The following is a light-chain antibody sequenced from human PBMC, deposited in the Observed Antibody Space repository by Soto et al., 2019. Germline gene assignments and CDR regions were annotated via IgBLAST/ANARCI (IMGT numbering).Light chain of an antibody. Sequence: QSALTQPASVSGSPGQSITISCTGTSSDVGGYNYVSWYQNHPVKAPKLMIYVVTNRLSGVSDRFSGSKSGNTASLTISGLQAEDEADYYCSSYTSSSTPYVFGTGTKVTVL. CDR1: SSDVGGYNY. CDR2: VVT. J-gene: IGLJ1*01. CDR3: SSYTSSSTPYV. V-gene: IGLV2-14*03.